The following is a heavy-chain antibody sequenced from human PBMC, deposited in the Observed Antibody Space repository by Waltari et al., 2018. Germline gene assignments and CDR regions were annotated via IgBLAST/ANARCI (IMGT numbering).Heavy chain of an antibody. J-gene: IGHJ4*02. CDR1: GGSFTSYY. CDR3: LTLAYCSPSTSYPRRG. CDR2: LTHRGSS. D-gene: IGHD2-15*01. V-gene: IGHV4-34*01. Sequence: QVKLKQWGAGLLKPSETLSLTCSVDGGSFTSYYWSWIRQPPGKGLEWICDLTHRGSSGFSPVLTGRVTRSVDQSQSQCSLKLTSVTASDTAFYYCLTLAYCSPSTSYPRRGWGPGNLVVVSS.